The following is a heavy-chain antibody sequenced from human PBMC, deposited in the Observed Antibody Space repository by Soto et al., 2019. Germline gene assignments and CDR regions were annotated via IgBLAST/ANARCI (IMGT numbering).Heavy chain of an antibody. D-gene: IGHD3-3*01. Sequence: GGSLRLSCAASGFTFSSYWMHWVRQAPGKGLVWVSLINSDGSSTSYADSVKGRFTISRDNAKNTLYLQMNSLRAEDTAVYYCARTLLSYDFWSGRYGMDVWGQGTTVTVSS. CDR2: INSDGSST. V-gene: IGHV3-74*01. J-gene: IGHJ6*02. CDR3: ARTLLSYDFWSGRYGMDV. CDR1: GFTFSSYW.